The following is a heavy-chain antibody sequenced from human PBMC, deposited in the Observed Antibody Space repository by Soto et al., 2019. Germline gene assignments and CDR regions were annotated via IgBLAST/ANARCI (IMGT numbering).Heavy chain of an antibody. CDR2: TYYRCKWSN. D-gene: IGHD2-8*01. CDR3: ARLLANVDFGKDV. J-gene: IGHJ6*02. Sequence: SHILSPSWAISGDSVSSNSDAWNWIGQSAWRGLEWLGRTYYRCKWSNDYAISMKSRITINPATSKNQFSLQLDSVTPGDTAVYYFARLLANVDFGKDVWGQGTTVNVSS. V-gene: IGHV6-1*01. CDR1: GDSVSSNSDA.